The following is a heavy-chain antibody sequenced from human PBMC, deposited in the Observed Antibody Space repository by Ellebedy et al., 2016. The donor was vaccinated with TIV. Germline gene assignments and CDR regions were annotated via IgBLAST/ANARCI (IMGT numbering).Heavy chain of an antibody. J-gene: IGHJ4*02. Sequence: GGSLRLSCAASGFPFSAYGMHWVRQAPGKGLEWVTFITYDGSNKYYADSVKGRYTISRDNSNNTLFLQMNSLRAEDTAVYYCARDRGYGYHFDHWGQGTLVTVSS. D-gene: IGHD5-12*01. CDR1: GFPFSAYG. CDR2: ITYDGSNK. V-gene: IGHV3-30*19. CDR3: ARDRGYGYHFDH.